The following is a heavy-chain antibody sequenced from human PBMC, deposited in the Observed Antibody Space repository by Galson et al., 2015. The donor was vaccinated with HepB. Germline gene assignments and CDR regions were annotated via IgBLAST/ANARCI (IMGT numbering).Heavy chain of an antibody. J-gene: IGHJ3*02. Sequence: SLRLSCAASGFTFSNAWMSWVRQAPGKGLEWVGRIKSKTDGGTTDYAAPVKGRFTISRDDSKNTLYLQMNSLRAEDTAVYYCARRIAVAGVFDYWGDAFDIWRQGTMVTVSA. D-gene: IGHD6-19*01. V-gene: IGHV3-15*01. CDR3: ARRIAVAGVFDYWGDAFDI. CDR2: IKSKTDGGTT. CDR1: GFTFSNAW.